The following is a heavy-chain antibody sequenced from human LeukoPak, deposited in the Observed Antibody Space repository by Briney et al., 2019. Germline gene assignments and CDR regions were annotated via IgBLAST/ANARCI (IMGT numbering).Heavy chain of an antibody. D-gene: IGHD2-8*01. CDR3: AKDRCSNGIGCLYYYMDV. CDR2: IQYDRSNQ. V-gene: IGHV3-30*02. Sequence: GGTLRLSCAASGFTFSSYGMSWVRQAPGKGLEWVAYIQYDRSNQQYAGSVKGRFSISRDNSKNTLYLQMNSPRAEDTAVYYCAKDRCSNGIGCLYYYMDVWGKGTTVTISS. CDR1: GFTFSSYG. J-gene: IGHJ6*04.